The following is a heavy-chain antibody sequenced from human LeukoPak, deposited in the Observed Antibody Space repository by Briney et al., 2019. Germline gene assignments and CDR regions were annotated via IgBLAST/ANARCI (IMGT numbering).Heavy chain of an antibody. V-gene: IGHV3-30-3*01. CDR1: EFTFRNYP. J-gene: IGHJ4*02. CDR2: ISFDGSNK. D-gene: IGHD3-3*01. Sequence: GGSLRLSCAASEFTFRNYPMHWVRQASGKGLEWVAAISFDGSNKYYADSVKGRFTISRDNSKNTLYLQMSSLRAEDTAMYCCARQGTEWNFDYWGQGTLVTVSS. CDR3: ARQGTEWNFDY.